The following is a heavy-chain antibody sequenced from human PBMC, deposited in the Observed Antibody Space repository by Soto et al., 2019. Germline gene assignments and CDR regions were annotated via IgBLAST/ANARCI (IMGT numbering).Heavy chain of an antibody. CDR2: IYDSGST. V-gene: IGHV4-59*01. CDR3: ATLLVGNGGRGY. D-gene: IGHD2-2*01. J-gene: IGHJ4*02. CDR1: GGSISSYY. Sequence: SETLSLTCTVSGGSISSYYWSWIRQPPGKGLEWIGYIYDSGSTNYNPSLKSRVTISVDTSKNQLSLRLSSVTAADTAVYYCATLLVGNGGRGYWGQGILVTVSS.